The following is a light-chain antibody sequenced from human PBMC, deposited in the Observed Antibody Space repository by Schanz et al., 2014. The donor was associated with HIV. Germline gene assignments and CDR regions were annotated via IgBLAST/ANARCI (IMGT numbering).Light chain of an antibody. J-gene: IGKJ2*01. CDR1: QSISGW. Sequence: DIQMTQSPSTLSASVGDRVTITCRASQSISGWVAWYQQKPGKAPKLLIYRAPSLQGGVPSRFSGSGSGTEFTLTISSLQPDDFATYYCQQYSSPPYTFGPGAKLEIK. CDR3: QQYSSPPYT. V-gene: IGKV1-5*03. CDR2: RAP.